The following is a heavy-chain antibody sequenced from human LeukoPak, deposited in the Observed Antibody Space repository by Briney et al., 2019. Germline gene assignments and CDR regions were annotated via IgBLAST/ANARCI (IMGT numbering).Heavy chain of an antibody. CDR3: ARDGIVVVTADYYGMDV. V-gene: IGHV1-69*01. D-gene: IGHD2-21*02. Sequence: GASAKVSCKASGGTFSSYAISWVRQAPGQGLEWMGGIIPIFGTANYAQKFQGRVTITADESTSTAYMELSSLRSEDTAVYYCARDGIVVVTADYYGMDVWGQGTTVTVSS. CDR2: IIPIFGTA. CDR1: GGTFSSYA. J-gene: IGHJ6*02.